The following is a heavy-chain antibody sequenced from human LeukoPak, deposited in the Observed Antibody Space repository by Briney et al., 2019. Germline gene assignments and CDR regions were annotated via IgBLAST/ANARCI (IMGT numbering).Heavy chain of an antibody. D-gene: IGHD2-2*01. CDR1: GYTFTSYA. CDR2: INTNTGNP. V-gene: IGHV7-4-1*02. Sequence: ASVKVSCKASGYTFTSYAMNWVRQAPGQGLGGMGWINTNTGNPTYAQGFPGRFVFSLDTSVSTAYLQISSLKDEDTAVYYCAREGIVVVPAGMGYYYMDVWGKGTTVTVSS. CDR3: AREGIVVVPAGMGYYYMDV. J-gene: IGHJ6*03.